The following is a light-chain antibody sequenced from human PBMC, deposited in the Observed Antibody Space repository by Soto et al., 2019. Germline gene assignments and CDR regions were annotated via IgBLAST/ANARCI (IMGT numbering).Light chain of an antibody. CDR2: DAS. Sequence: EIVLPQSPAPLSLSPGARATLACRASLTVSSYLAWYQQKPGQAPRLLIYDASNRATGIPARFSGSGSGTDFTLTITSLEPEDFAVYYCQHRSNWLAFGGGTKVDIK. V-gene: IGKV3-11*01. CDR3: QHRSNWLA. CDR1: LTVSSY. J-gene: IGKJ4*01.